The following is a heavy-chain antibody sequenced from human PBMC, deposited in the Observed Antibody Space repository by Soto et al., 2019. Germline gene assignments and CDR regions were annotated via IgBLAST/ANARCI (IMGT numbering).Heavy chain of an antibody. CDR2: ISYDGSNK. CDR3: ARGHLNPYYYDSSGYYDRYFDY. V-gene: IGHV3-30-3*01. J-gene: IGHJ4*02. CDR1: GFTFSSYA. D-gene: IGHD3-22*01. Sequence: GGSLRLSCAASGFTFSSYAMHWVRQAPGKGLEWVAVISYDGSNKYYADSVKGRFTISRDNSKNTLYLQMNSLRAEDTAVYYCARGHLNPYYYDSSGYYDRYFDYWGQGTLVTVSS.